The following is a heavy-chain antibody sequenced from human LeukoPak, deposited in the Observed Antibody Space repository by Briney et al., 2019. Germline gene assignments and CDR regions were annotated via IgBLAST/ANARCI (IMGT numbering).Heavy chain of an antibody. CDR3: ARELGDDY. V-gene: IGHV4-4*02. CDR2: IYHSGST. J-gene: IGHJ4*02. D-gene: IGHD7-27*01. CDR1: GGSISSSNW. Sequence: PSGTLSLTCAVSGGSISSSNWWSWVRQPPGKGLEWIGEIYHSGSTNYNPSLKSRLTMSVDTSKNQFSLKLSSVTAADTAVYYCARELGDDYWGQGTLVTVSS.